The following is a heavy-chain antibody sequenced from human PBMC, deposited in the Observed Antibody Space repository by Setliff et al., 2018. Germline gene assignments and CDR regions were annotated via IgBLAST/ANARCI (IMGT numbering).Heavy chain of an antibody. Sequence: SVKVSCKASGYTFNIYPMHWVRQAPGQRPEWMGWINTGSGVARYSHNFQGRVTFTRDTSATTAYMDLSSLMSEDTAVYYCATTLEGCGDDCWTIKHWGQGTLVTVSS. CDR2: INTGSGVA. D-gene: IGHD2-21*02. V-gene: IGHV1-3*04. CDR1: GYTFNIYP. J-gene: IGHJ1*01. CDR3: ATTLEGCGDDCWTIKH.